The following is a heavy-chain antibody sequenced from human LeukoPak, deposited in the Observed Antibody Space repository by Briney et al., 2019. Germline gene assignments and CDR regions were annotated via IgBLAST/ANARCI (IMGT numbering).Heavy chain of an antibody. J-gene: IGHJ3*01. CDR2: IYTSGST. Sequence: SETLSLTCTVSGGSISSGSYYWSWIRQPAGKGLEWIGRIYTSGSTNYNPSLKSRVTISVDTSKNQFSLKVTSVTAADTAVYYCARHMSVSYDAFDLWGRGTTVTVSS. CDR3: ARHMSVSYDAFDL. V-gene: IGHV4-61*02. D-gene: IGHD3-10*01. CDR1: GGSISSGSYY.